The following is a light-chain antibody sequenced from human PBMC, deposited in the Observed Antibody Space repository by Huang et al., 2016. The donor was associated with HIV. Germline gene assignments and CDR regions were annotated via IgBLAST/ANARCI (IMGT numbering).Light chain of an antibody. CDR2: DAS. J-gene: IGKJ2*01. CDR1: QDITNF. V-gene: IGKV1-33*01. CDR3: QQYNNLPYT. Sequence: IQMTQSPSSLSASVGDRVTITCQASQDITNFLNWYQEKPGKAPKLLIYDASNLETGVPSKFSGGGSGTYFTLTISSLQPEDFATYYCQQYNNLPYTFGQGTKLEIK.